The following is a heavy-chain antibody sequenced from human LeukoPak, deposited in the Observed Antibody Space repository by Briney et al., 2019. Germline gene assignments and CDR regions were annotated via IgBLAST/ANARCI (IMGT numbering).Heavy chain of an antibody. J-gene: IGHJ4*02. D-gene: IGHD2-2*01. CDR3: ARRGIAGAQLLSLYFDY. CDR1: GFTFSSYW. V-gene: IGHV3-71*01. CDR2: IRSKAYGGTT. Sequence: GGSLRLSCAASGFTFSSYWMSWVRQAPGKGLEWVGFIRSKAYGGTTEYAASVKGRFTISRDDSKSIAYLQMNSLRAEDTAVYYCARRGIAGAQLLSLYFDYWGQGTLVTVSS.